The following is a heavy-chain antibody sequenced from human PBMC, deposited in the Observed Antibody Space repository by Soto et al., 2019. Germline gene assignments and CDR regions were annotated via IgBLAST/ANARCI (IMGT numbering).Heavy chain of an antibody. CDR2: ISYDGSNK. CDR1: GFTFSSYG. J-gene: IGHJ6*02. Sequence: QVQLVESGGGVVQPGRSLRLSCAASGFTFSSYGMHWVRQAPGKGLEWVAVISYDGSNKYYADSVKGRFTISRDNSKNTLYLQMNSLRAEDTAVYYCARSLFSPVGALGYYYYYYGMDVWGQGTTVTVSS. D-gene: IGHD1-26*01. CDR3: ARSLFSPVGALGYYYYYYGMDV. V-gene: IGHV3-30*03.